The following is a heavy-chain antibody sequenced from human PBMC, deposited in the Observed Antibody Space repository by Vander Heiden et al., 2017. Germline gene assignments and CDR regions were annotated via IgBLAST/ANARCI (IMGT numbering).Heavy chain of an antibody. CDR3: ARVAGSPPVVVTAIRAGDAFDI. J-gene: IGHJ3*02. Sequence: QVHLQQWGAGLLKPLETLSLTCAVNGWSFRASYCTWLRQPPGKGLGWIGEINHSGSTNYNPSLKSRVTISVDTSKNQFSLKLSSVTAADTAVYYCARVAGSPPVVVTAIRAGDAFDICGQGTMVTVSS. CDR2: INHSGST. V-gene: IGHV4-34*01. D-gene: IGHD2-21*02. CDR1: GWSFRASY.